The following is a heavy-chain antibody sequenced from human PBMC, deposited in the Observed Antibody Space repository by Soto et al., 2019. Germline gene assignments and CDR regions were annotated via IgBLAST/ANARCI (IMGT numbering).Heavy chain of an antibody. CDR2: IWYDGSNK. CDR3: ARDIDWYSNSSGFDN. V-gene: IGHV3-33*01. CDR1: GFTFSNYG. J-gene: IGHJ4*02. Sequence: QVQLVESGGGVVQPGRSLRLSCAASGFTFSNYGMHWVRQAPGKGLEWVAVIWYDGSNKHYADPVKGRFTISRDNSKNTLSLQMNSLRAEDTAIYYCARDIDWYSNSSGFDNWGQGTLVTVSS. D-gene: IGHD1-26*01.